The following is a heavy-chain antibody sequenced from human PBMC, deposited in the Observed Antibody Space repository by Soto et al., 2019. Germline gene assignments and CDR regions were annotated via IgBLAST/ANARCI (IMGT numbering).Heavy chain of an antibody. CDR2: ISAYNGNT. CDR3: ARDLLFIAAAMKRFDP. V-gene: IGHV1-18*01. CDR1: GYTFTSYG. Sequence: GASVKVSCKASGYTFTSYGISWVRQAPGQGLEWMGWISAYNGNTNYAQKLQGRVTMTTDTSTSTAYMELRSLRSDDTAVYYCARDLLFIAAAMKRFDPWGQGTLVTVSS. J-gene: IGHJ5*02. D-gene: IGHD6-13*01.